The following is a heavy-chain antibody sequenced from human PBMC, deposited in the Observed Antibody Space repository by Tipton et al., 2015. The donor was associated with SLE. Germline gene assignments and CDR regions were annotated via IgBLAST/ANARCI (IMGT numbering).Heavy chain of an antibody. V-gene: IGHV3-21*03. CDR3: ARGGYYYGSGSPDVFDI. CDR2: ISSSSSYI. J-gene: IGHJ3*02. CDR1: GFTFSSYS. Sequence: SLRLFCAASGFTFSSYSMNWVRQAPGKGLEWVSSISSSSSYIYYADSVKGRFTISRDNAKNSLYLQMNSLRAEDTAVYYCARGGYYYGSGSPDVFDIWGQGTMVTVSS. D-gene: IGHD3-10*01.